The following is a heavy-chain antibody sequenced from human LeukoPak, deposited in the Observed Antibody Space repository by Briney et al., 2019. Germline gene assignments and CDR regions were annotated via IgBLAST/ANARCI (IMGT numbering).Heavy chain of an antibody. V-gene: IGHV3-7*01. CDR2: IKEDGSDK. Sequence: GGSLRLSCAVSGFTFSDYWMTWVRQAPGRGLEWVANIKEDGSDKQYLDSVQGRFTISRDNAENSLYLQMNSLRAEDTAVYYCVRESSVWVGPGIGRPLDVWGKGTAVTVSS. J-gene: IGHJ6*04. CDR3: VRESSVWVGPGIGRPLDV. D-gene: IGHD3-16*01. CDR1: GFTFSDYW.